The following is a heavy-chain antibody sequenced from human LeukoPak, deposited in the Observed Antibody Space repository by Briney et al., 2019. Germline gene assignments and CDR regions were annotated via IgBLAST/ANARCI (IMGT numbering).Heavy chain of an antibody. CDR1: GYGFTRYW. CDR2: VYPDDSDT. CDR3: ARPSGTYFPFDY. D-gene: IGHD1-26*01. Sequence: KIGESLKISCKTSGYGFTRYWIAWVRQTPGKGLEWMGIVYPDDSDTRYSPAFQGQVTISADKSFTTAYLHWSSLKASDTAVYYCARPSGTYFPFDYWGQGTLVTVSS. J-gene: IGHJ4*02. V-gene: IGHV5-51*01.